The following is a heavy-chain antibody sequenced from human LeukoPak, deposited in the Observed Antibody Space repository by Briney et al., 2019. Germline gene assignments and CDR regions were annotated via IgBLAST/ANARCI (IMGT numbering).Heavy chain of an antibody. CDR1: GGTFSSYA. V-gene: IGHV1-69*13. J-gene: IGHJ4*02. CDR2: IIPIFGTA. CDR3: ARDVGTIFGVVINLPDY. D-gene: IGHD3-3*01. Sequence: SVKVSCKASGGTFSSYAISWVRQAPGQGLEWMGGIIPIFGTANYAQKFQGRVTITADESTSTAYMELSSLRSEDTAVYYCARDVGTIFGVVINLPDYWGQGTLVTVSS.